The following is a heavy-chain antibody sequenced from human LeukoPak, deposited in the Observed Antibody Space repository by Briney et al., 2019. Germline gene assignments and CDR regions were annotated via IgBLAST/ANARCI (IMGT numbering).Heavy chain of an antibody. V-gene: IGHV4-59*12. CDR2: VYHNGNT. CDR1: GGSISSYY. Sequence: SETLSLTCTVSGGSISSYYWSWIRQPPGKGLEWIGYVYHNGNTNYNPSLKSRVTMSVDTSKNQFSLNLTSVTAADTAVYYCAGEGGGFDYWGQGTLVTVSS. CDR3: AGEGGGFDY. J-gene: IGHJ4*02. D-gene: IGHD3-16*01.